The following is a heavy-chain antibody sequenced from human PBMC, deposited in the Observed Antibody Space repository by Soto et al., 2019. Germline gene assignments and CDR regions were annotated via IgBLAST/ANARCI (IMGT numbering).Heavy chain of an antibody. V-gene: IGHV4-59*08. J-gene: IGHJ5*02. CDR2: IYYSGST. Sequence: SDTLSLTCTVSGGSLSSYYWSWIRQPPGKGLEWIGYIYYSGSTNYNPSLKSRVTISVDTSKNQFSLRLSSVTAADTAVYYCARHYCTSTICQTRFDPWGQGALVTVSS. CDR3: ARHYCTSTICQTRFDP. D-gene: IGHD2-2*01. CDR1: GGSLSSYY.